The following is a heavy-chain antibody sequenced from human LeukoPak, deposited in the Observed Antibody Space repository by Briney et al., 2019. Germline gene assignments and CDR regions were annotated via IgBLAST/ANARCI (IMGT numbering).Heavy chain of an antibody. J-gene: IGHJ6*03. V-gene: IGHV3-33*06. D-gene: IGHD3-10*01. CDR3: AKVAGVGWFGELRDYYMDV. Sequence: PGGSLRLSCAISGFTFSNHAMYWVRQAPGKGLEWVAVIWYDGSSKYYADSVKGRFTISRDNSKNTLYLQINSLRAEDTAVYYCAKVAGVGWFGELRDYYMDVWGKGTTVTVSS. CDR2: IWYDGSSK. CDR1: GFTFSNHA.